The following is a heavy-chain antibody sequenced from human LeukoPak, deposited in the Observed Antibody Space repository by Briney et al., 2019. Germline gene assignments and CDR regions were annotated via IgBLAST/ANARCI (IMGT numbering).Heavy chain of an antibody. D-gene: IGHD3-3*01. Sequence: PGGSLTLSCAASGFTFSNYAMHWVRQAPGKGLEWVALISHDGSSEYYGDSMKGRFTISRDNSRNTFYLQMNSLRAEDTAVYYCASRFEWLSSFDYWGQGALVTVSS. CDR2: ISHDGSSE. CDR3: ASRFEWLSSFDY. V-gene: IGHV3-30*03. CDR1: GFTFSNYA. J-gene: IGHJ4*02.